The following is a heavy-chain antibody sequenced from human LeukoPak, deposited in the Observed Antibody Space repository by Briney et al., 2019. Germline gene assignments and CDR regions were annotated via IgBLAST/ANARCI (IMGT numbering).Heavy chain of an antibody. V-gene: IGHV3-30-3*01. J-gene: IGHJ4*02. CDR2: ISYDGSNK. D-gene: IGHD2-21*02. Sequence: AVISYDGSNKYYADSVKGRFTISRDNSKNTLYLQMNSLRAEDTAVYYCARTGCGDCPDYWGQGTLVTVSS. CDR3: ARTGCGDCPDY.